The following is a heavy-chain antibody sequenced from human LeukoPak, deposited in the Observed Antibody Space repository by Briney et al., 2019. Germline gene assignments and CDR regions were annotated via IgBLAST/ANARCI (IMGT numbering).Heavy chain of an antibody. J-gene: IGHJ4*02. V-gene: IGHV4-59*12. CDR1: GGSISSYY. CDR3: ARVEIGVAVAARGYFDY. CDR2: IYYSGST. D-gene: IGHD6-19*01. Sequence: SETLSLTCTVSGGSISSYYWSWIRQPPGKGLEWIGYIYYSGSTNYNPSLKSRVTISVDKSKNQFSLKLSSVTAADTAVYYCARVEIGVAVAARGYFDYWGQGTLVTVSS.